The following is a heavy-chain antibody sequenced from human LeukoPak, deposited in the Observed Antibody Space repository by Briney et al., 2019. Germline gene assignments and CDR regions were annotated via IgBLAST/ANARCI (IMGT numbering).Heavy chain of an antibody. CDR3: ARRVEYSSGWSGGFDY. D-gene: IGHD6-19*01. CDR2: IYYSGST. V-gene: IGHV4-39*01. CDR1: GGSISSSSYY. Sequence: KTSETLSLTCTVSGGSISSSSYYWGWIRQPPGKGLEWIGSIYYSGSTYYNPSLKSRVPISVDTSKNQFSLKLSSVTAADTAVYYCARRVEYSSGWSGGFDYWGQGTLVTVSS. J-gene: IGHJ4*02.